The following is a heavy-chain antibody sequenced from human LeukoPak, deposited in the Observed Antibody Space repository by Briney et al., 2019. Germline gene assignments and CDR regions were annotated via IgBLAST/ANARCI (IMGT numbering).Heavy chain of an antibody. CDR2: ISSSSSYI. J-gene: IGHJ3*02. CDR3: ARDSDIVVVPAATNAFDI. V-gene: IGHV3-21*01. D-gene: IGHD2-2*01. Sequence: PGGSLRLSCAASGFTFSSYSMNWVRQPPGKGLEWVSSISSSSSYIYYADSVKGRFTISRDNAKNSLYLQMNSLRAEDTAVYYCARDSDIVVVPAATNAFDIWGQGTMVTVSS. CDR1: GFTFSSYS.